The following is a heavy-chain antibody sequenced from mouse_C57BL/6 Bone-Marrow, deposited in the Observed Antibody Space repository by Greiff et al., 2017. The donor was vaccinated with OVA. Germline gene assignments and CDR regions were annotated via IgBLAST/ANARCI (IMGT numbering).Heavy chain of an antibody. V-gene: IGHV5-15*01. Sequence: EVKLMESGGGLVQPGGSLKLSCAASGFTFSDYGMAWVRQAPRKGPEWVAFISNLAYSIYYADTVTGRFTISRENAKNTLYLEMSSLRSEDTAMYYCARERGYGYDYAMDYWGQGTSVTVSS. D-gene: IGHD2-2*01. CDR2: ISNLAYSI. J-gene: IGHJ4*01. CDR3: ARERGYGYDYAMDY. CDR1: GFTFSDYG.